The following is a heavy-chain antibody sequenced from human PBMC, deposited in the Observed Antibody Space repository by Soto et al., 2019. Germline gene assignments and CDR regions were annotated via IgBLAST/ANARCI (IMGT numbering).Heavy chain of an antibody. V-gene: IGHV1-69*01. CDR3: ARNERFRTAMDLSYLDS. Sequence: QVQLVQSGAEVKKPGSSVKVSCKAPGGTFSNYGITWVRQAPGQGLEWMGGILPIFGTTSVAQKFRGRVTITADEPTSTAYMELSSLRSEDTALYYCARNERFRTAMDLSYLDSWGPGTLVTVSS. CDR1: GGTFSNYG. J-gene: IGHJ4*02. CDR2: ILPIFGTT. D-gene: IGHD5-18*01.